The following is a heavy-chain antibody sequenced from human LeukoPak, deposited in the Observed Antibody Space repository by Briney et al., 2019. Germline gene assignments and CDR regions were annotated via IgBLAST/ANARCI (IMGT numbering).Heavy chain of an antibody. V-gene: IGHV1-18*01. J-gene: IGHJ4*02. CDR3: AREPNYYDSSGYYYVFDY. Sequence: GASVKVSCKASGYTFTGYGISWVRQAPGQGLEWMGWISAYNGNTNYAQKLQGRVTMTTDTSTSTAYMELRSLRSDDTAVYYCAREPNYYDSSGYYYVFDYWGQGTLVTVSS. CDR2: ISAYNGNT. D-gene: IGHD3-22*01. CDR1: GYTFTGYG.